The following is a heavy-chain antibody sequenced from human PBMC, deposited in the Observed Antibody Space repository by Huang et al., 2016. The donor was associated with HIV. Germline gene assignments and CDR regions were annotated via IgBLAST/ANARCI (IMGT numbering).Heavy chain of an antibody. J-gene: IGHJ4*02. Sequence: QVQLVQSGAEVKKPGSSVKVSCKASGGTFTTYTITWVRQAPGQGLEWMGGSIPIVGTQNKAQKFQGRVTITAYESTSTAYMELSSLRSEDTAVYYCAREYYYDNSGYYFDYWGQGTLVTVSS. CDR3: AREYYYDNSGYYFDY. CDR1: GGTFTTYT. D-gene: IGHD3-22*01. CDR2: SIPIVGTQ. V-gene: IGHV1-69*13.